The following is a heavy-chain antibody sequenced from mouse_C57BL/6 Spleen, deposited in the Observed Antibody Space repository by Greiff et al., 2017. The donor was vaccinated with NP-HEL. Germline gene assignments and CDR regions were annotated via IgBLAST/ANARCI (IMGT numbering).Heavy chain of an antibody. CDR2: ISSGSSTI. CDR1: GFTFSDYG. CDR3: ARYDYGDY. Sequence: EVKLVESGGGLVKPGGSLKLSCAASGFTFSDYGMHWVRQAPEKGLEWVAYISSGSSTIYYADTVKGRFTISRDNAKNTLFLQMTSRRSEDTALYYCARYDYGDYWGQGTTLTVSS. V-gene: IGHV5-17*01. D-gene: IGHD2-4*01. J-gene: IGHJ2*01.